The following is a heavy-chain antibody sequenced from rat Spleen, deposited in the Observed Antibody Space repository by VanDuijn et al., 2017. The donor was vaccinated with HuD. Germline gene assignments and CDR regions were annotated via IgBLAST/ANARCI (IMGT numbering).Heavy chain of an antibody. Sequence: EVQLVESGGGLVQPGRSLKLSCVASGFTFNNHWMSWIRQAPTKGLEWVAAISPSGGTTYYRDSVKGRFTVSRDNAKSTLYLQMDSLRSEDTATYYCARLELGWYFDFWGPGTMVTVSS. D-gene: IGHD5-1*01. CDR3: ARLELGWYFDF. CDR2: ISPSGGTT. V-gene: IGHV5-25*01. CDR1: GFTFNNHW. J-gene: IGHJ1*01.